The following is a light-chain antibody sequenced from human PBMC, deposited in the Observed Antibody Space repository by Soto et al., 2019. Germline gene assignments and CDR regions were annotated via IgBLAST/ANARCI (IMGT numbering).Light chain of an antibody. CDR1: QSVSSSY. J-gene: IGKJ1*01. Sequence: EIVLTQSPGTLSLSPGERATLSCRASQSVSSSYLAWYQQKPGQAPSLLSYGASSRATGIPDRFSGSGSGTDFTLTISRLEPEDFAVYYCQQYGSSPRTLGQGTKVDIK. CDR3: QQYGSSPRT. V-gene: IGKV3-20*01. CDR2: GAS.